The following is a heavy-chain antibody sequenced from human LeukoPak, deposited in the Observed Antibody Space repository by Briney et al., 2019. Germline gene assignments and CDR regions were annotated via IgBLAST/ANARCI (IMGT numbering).Heavy chain of an antibody. CDR1: GASITNSLYF. Sequence: SETLSLTCTVSGASITNSLYFWGWIRKPPGKGLEWIGSISHSGNTYYSPSLSSRVTIFLDASKNQFSLKLSSVTAADTAVYYCARPEAAGYYRTWGQGTLVTVSS. CDR3: ARPEAAGYYRT. D-gene: IGHD3-9*01. J-gene: IGHJ4*02. CDR2: ISHSGNT. V-gene: IGHV4-39*01.